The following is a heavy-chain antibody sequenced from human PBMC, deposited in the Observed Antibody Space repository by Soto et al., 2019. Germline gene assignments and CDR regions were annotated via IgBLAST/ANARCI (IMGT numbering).Heavy chain of an antibody. V-gene: IGHV3-23*01. CDR3: AKVPNYDLWSGSYYFDY. Sequence: EVQLLESGGGLVQPGGSLRLSCAASGFTFSSYAMSWVRQAPGKGLEWVSAISGSGGSTYYADSVKGRFTISRDNSKNTLYLQMNSLRAEDTAVYYCAKVPNYDLWSGSYYFDYWGQGTLVTVSS. D-gene: IGHD3-3*01. CDR1: GFTFSSYA. J-gene: IGHJ4*02. CDR2: ISGSGGST.